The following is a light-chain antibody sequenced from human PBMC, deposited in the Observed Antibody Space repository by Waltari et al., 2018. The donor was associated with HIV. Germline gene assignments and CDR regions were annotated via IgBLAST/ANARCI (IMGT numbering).Light chain of an antibody. CDR3: SSFITTTTHVV. J-gene: IGLJ2*01. CDR2: EVS. CDR1: NSDIGGYNY. V-gene: IGLV2-14*01. Sequence: QSALTQPASVSGSLGQSVTISCTGANSDIGGYNYVSWYQQHPGKAPKLSILEVSKRPSGVSDRFSGSKSGHTASLTISGLQAEDESDYYCSSFITTTTHVVFGGGTRLTVL.